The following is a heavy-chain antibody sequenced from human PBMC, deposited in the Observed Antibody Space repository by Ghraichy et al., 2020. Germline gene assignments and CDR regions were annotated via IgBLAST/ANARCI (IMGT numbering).Heavy chain of an antibody. D-gene: IGHD1-26*01. V-gene: IGHV4-59*01. CDR1: GGSITSYY. CDR2: IHYSGRT. J-gene: IGHJ5*02. CDR3: ARSFVSGTYYTLYS. Sequence: SETLSLTCAVSGGSITSYYWSWIRQSPGKGLEWIGYIHYSGRTYYNPSLNSRVPMSMDTSKNQFSLRLSSVNAADTAVYYCARSFVSGTYYTLYSWGQGTLVTVSS.